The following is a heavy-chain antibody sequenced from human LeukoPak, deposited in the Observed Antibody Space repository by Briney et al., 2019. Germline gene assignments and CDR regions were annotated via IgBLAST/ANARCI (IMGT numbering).Heavy chain of an antibody. V-gene: IGHV4-4*02. CDR3: ARDPHCSNTNCPFDY. CDR1: GGSISSSDW. J-gene: IGHJ4*02. CDR2: IYRSDNP. D-gene: IGHD2-2*01. Sequence: PSGTLSLTCAVSGGSISSSDWWSWARQPPGRGLEWIGYIYRSDNPIYNPSLKSRVTMSVDKSKNHFSLRLSSVTAADTAVYYCARDPHCSNTNCPFDYWGQGTLVIVSS.